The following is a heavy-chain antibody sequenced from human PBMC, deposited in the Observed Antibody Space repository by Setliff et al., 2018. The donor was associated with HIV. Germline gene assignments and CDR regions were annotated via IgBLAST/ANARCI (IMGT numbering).Heavy chain of an antibody. CDR2: IKEDGSEK. J-gene: IGHJ4*02. CDR1: GFLFHTYW. D-gene: IGHD3-22*01. CDR3: AKGRVTYDYDSSGYRGPDFDY. Sequence: PGGSLRLSCAASGFLFHTYWMSWVRQAPGKGLEWVANIKEDGSEKYYVDSVKGRFTISRDNAKNSLYLQMNSLRAEDTAVYYCAKGRVTYDYDSSGYRGPDFDYWGQGTLVTVSS. V-gene: IGHV3-7*05.